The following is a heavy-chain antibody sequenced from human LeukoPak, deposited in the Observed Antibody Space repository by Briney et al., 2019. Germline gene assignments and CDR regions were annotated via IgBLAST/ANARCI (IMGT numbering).Heavy chain of an antibody. CDR2: INHSGST. J-gene: IGHJ4*02. CDR1: GGSFSGYY. Sequence: SETLSLTCAVYGGSFSGYYWSWIRQPPGKGLEWIGEINHSGSTNYNPSLKSRVTISVDTSKNQFSLKLSSVTAADTAVYYCARADVGGYYYDSSGYYPLRYFDYWGQGTLVTVSS. D-gene: IGHD3-22*01. V-gene: IGHV4-34*01. CDR3: ARADVGGYYYDSSGYYPLRYFDY.